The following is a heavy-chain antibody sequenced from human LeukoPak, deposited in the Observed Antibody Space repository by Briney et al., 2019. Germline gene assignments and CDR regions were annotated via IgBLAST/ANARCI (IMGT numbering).Heavy chain of an antibody. CDR3: ARVGDYEYFQH. Sequence: SETLSLTCTVSGRSTSSSSYYWGWIRQPPGKGLEWIGSIYYSGSTYYNPSLKSRVTISVDTSKNQFSLKLRSVTAADTAVYYCARVGDYEYFQHWGQGTLVTVSS. V-gene: IGHV4-39*01. CDR1: GRSTSSSSYY. D-gene: IGHD4-17*01. CDR2: IYYSGST. J-gene: IGHJ1*01.